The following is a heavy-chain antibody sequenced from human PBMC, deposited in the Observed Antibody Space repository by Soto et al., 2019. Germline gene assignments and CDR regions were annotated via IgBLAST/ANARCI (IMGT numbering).Heavy chain of an antibody. V-gene: IGHV4-59*11. CDR2: IYFTGYT. CDR1: GGSLSSHY. J-gene: IGHJ4*02. CDR3: ATVAMTSPKVFDY. Sequence: QVQLQESGPGLVKPSETLSLTCTVSGGSLSSHYWSWIRQSPGKGLEWIGYIYFTGYTNYNPSLKNRVTISVYTSKSQFSLSLNSVTASDTAVYYCATVAMTSPKVFDYWGQGTLVSVSS. D-gene: IGHD2-15*01.